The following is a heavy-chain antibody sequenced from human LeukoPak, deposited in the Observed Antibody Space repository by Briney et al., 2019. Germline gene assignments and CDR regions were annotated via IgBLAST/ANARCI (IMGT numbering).Heavy chain of an antibody. CDR3: ARDWSAWDDFFSHLDV. J-gene: IGHJ6*04. CDR1: GESITDYY. D-gene: IGHD1-1*01. V-gene: IGHV4-4*07. Sequence: SETLSLTCTVSGESITDYYWTWIRQPAGKRLQWIGRVSTSGSTSYNPSLKSRLTMSVDTSKNQSSLKLTSVTAADTAIYYCARDWSAWDDFFSHLDVWGKGTSVTVSS. CDR2: VSTSGST.